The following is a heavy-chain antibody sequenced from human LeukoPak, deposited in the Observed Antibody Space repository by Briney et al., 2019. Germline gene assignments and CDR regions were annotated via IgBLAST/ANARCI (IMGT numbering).Heavy chain of an antibody. CDR1: GFTFSSYG. D-gene: IGHD5-18*01. V-gene: IGHV3-30*18. CDR3: AKSGYSYGSCFDY. CDR2: ISYDGSNK. Sequence: GGSLRVSCAASGFTFSSYGMHWVRQAPGKGLEWVAVISYDGSNKYYADSVKGRFTISRDNSKNTLYLQMNSLRAEDTAVYYCAKSGYSYGSCFDYWGQGTLVTVSS. J-gene: IGHJ4*02.